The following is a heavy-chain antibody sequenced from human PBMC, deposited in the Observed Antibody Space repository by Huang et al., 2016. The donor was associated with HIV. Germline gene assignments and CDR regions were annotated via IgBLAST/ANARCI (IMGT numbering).Heavy chain of an antibody. J-gene: IGHJ4*02. V-gene: IGHV3-9*01. CDR3: VIMDDYFDY. Sequence: VQLVESGGGLVQPGWSLRLSCAASGFAFSQYAVHWVRQSPWKGLEWVSGIGGNSGDIAYAASVRGRFVISRDNAKKSLYLKMNGLRLEDTALYFCVIMDDYFDYWGQGVLVGVSS. CDR1: GFAFSQYA. CDR2: IGGNSGDI. D-gene: IGHD2-8*01.